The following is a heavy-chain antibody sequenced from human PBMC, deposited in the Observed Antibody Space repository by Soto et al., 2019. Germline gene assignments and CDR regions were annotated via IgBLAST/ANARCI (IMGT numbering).Heavy chain of an antibody. CDR1: GYTFTSYY. CDR3: YYYDSSGYPY. D-gene: IGHD3-22*01. V-gene: IGHV1-46*01. J-gene: IGHJ4*02. CDR2: INPSGGSS. Sequence: ASVKVSCKASGYTFTSYYMHWVRQAPGQGLEWMGIINPSGGSSSYAQKFQGRVTMTRDTSTSTVYMELSSLRSEDTAVYYCYYYDSSGYPYWGQGTLVTVSS.